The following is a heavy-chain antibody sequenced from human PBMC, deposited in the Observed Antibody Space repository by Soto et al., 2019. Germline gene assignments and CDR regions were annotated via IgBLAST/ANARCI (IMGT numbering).Heavy chain of an antibody. V-gene: IGHV1-8*01. CDR3: ARGRSYYDILTGQRYYYYGMDV. D-gene: IGHD3-9*01. CDR2: MNPNSGNT. J-gene: IGHJ6*02. CDR1: GYTFTSYD. Sequence: ASVKVSCKASGYTFTSYDINCVRQATGQGLEWMGWMNPNSGNTGYAQKFQGRVTMTRNTSISTAYMELSSLRSEDTAVYYCARGRSYYDILTGQRYYYYGMDVWGQGTTVTVSS.